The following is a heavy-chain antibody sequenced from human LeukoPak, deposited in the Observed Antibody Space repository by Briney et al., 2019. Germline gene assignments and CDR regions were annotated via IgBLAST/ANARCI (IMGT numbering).Heavy chain of an antibody. CDR1: GFTFSSYA. D-gene: IGHD1/OR15-1a*01. V-gene: IGHV3-23*01. J-gene: IGHJ6*03. CDR2: ISGSGGST. CDR3: AKRNIGNYYYYMDV. Sequence: PGGSLRLSCAASGFTFSSYAMSWVRQAPGKGLEWVSAISGSGGSTYYADSVKGRFTISRDNSKNTLYLQMNSLRAEDTAVYYCAKRNIGNYYYYMDVWGKGTTVTVSS.